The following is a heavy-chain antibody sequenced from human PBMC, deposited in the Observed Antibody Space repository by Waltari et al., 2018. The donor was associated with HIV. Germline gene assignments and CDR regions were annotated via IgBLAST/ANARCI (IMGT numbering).Heavy chain of an antibody. CDR2: INHSGST. Sequence: QVQLQQWGAGLLKPSETLSLTCAVYGGSFSGYYWSWIRQPPGKGLEWIGEINHSGSTNYNPSLKSRVTISVDTSKNQFSLKLSSVTAADTAVYYCARGQGGSSVPSDYWGQGTLVTVSS. CDR1: GGSFSGYY. D-gene: IGHD6-6*01. J-gene: IGHJ4*02. V-gene: IGHV4-34*01. CDR3: ARGQGGSSVPSDY.